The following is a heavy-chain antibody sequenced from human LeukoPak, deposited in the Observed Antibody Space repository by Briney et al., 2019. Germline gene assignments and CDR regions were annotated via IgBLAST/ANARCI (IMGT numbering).Heavy chain of an antibody. Sequence: ASVKVSCKASGYTFTSYYIHWVRQAPGQGLEWMGIINPSGGSTNCAQKFQGRVTMTRDTSTSTVYMELSSLRSEDTAMYYCAKWTTTYLDYWGQGTLGTVSS. CDR2: INPSGGST. J-gene: IGHJ4*02. CDR1: GYTFTSYY. V-gene: IGHV1-46*01. D-gene: IGHD1-1*01. CDR3: AKWTTTYLDY.